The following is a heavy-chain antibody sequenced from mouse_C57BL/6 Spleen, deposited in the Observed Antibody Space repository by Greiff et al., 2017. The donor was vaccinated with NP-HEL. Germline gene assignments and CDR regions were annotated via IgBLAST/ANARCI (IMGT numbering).Heavy chain of an antibody. CDR1: GFTFSSYA. CDR3: ARDDDYGGAY. D-gene: IGHD1-1*01. V-gene: IGHV5-4*01. Sequence: DVMLVESGGGLVKPGGSLKLSCAASGFTFSSYAMSWVRQTPEKRLEWVATISDGGSYTYYPDNVKGRFTISRDNAKNNLYLQMSHLKSEDTAMYYCARDDDYGGAYWGQGTLVTVSA. J-gene: IGHJ3*01. CDR2: ISDGGSYT.